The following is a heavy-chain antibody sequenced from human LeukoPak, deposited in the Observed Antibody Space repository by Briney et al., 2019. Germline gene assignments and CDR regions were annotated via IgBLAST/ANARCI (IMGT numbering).Heavy chain of an antibody. CDR3: ATTVQNYGMDV. CDR1: GGSISSYY. J-gene: IGHJ6*02. V-gene: IGHV4-59*12. CDR2: IYHSGST. Sequence: PSETLSLTCTVSGGSISSYYWSWIRQPPGKGLEWIGEIYHSGSTNYNPSLKSRVTISVDKSKNQFSLKLSSVTAADTAVYYCATTVQNYGMDVWGQGTTVTVSS. D-gene: IGHD4-17*01.